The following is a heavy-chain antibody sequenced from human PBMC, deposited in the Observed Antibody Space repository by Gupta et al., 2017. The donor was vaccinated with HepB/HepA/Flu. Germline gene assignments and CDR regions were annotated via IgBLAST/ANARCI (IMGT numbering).Heavy chain of an antibody. V-gene: IGHV3-23*01. J-gene: IGHJ1*01. Sequence: EVQLLESGGGLVQPGGSLRLSCEDSGLTFGGFAMSWARQVPGKGPEWVSGISDNGAGAYYADFVKGRFTISRDNSKNTLYLQMNSLRVEDTAVYYCAKEIKAVGRPCFQTWGQGTQVTVSS. CDR1: GLTFGGFA. CDR3: AKEIKAVGRPCFQT. D-gene: IGHD6-13*01. CDR2: ISDNGAGA.